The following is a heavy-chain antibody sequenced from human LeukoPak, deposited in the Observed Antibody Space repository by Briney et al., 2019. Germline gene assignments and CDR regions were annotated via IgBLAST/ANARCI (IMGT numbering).Heavy chain of an antibody. J-gene: IGHJ6*04. D-gene: IGHD3-10*01. CDR1: GYSISSGYY. CDR2: IYHSGST. V-gene: IGHV4-38-2*01. CDR3: ARAWGSGTRWYDYYGMDV. Sequence: SETLSLTCAVSGYSISSGYYWGWIRQPPGKVLEWIGSIYHSGSTYYNPSLKSRVTISVDTSKNQFSLKLSSVTAADTAVYYCARAWGSGTRWYDYYGMDVWGKGTTVTVSS.